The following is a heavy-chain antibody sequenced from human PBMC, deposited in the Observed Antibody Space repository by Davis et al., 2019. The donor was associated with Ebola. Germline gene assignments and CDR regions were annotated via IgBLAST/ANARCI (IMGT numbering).Heavy chain of an antibody. V-gene: IGHV7-4-1*02. D-gene: IGHD5-18*01. Sequence: ASVKVSCKTSGYTFTRYTINWVRQAPGQGPEWMGWINTNTGNPTYAQGFTGRFVFSLDTSVSTAYLQISSLKAEDTAVYYCARGAAMAYWGQGTLVTVSS. CDR3: ARGAAMAY. CDR1: GYTFTRYT. CDR2: INTNTGNP. J-gene: IGHJ4*02.